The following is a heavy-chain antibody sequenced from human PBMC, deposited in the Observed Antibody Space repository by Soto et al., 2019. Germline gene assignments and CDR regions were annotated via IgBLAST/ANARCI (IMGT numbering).Heavy chain of an antibody. CDR1: GYTFTTYH. Sequence: ASVKVSCKASGYTFTTYHMHWVRPAPGQGLEWMGMINPSGGSTSYAQKFQGRVTMTRDTSTSTVYMELSSLRSEDTAVYYCARVPFPHYYDSSGSQGPFDYWGQGTLVTVSS. J-gene: IGHJ4*02. D-gene: IGHD3-22*01. CDR3: ARVPFPHYYDSSGSQGPFDY. CDR2: INPSGGST. V-gene: IGHV1-46*03.